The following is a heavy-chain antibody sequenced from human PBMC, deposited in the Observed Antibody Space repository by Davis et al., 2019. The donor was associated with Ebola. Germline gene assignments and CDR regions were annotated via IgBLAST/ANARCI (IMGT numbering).Heavy chain of an antibody. D-gene: IGHD4-17*01. V-gene: IGHV3-21*01. CDR1: GFSFKSFD. J-gene: IGHJ4*02. Sequence: GGSLRLSCAASGFSFKSFDMNWVRQAPGGGLEWVASIKSDISYIYYAASVRGRFTVSRDNAKNSLYLQMSSLRVEDTAVYYCARKDFGDYAYSDYWGQGIPVTVSS. CDR2: IKSDISYI. CDR3: ARKDFGDYAYSDY.